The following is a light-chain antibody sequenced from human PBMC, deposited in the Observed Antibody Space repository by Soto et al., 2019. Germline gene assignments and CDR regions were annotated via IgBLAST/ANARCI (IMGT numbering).Light chain of an antibody. V-gene: IGKV3-11*01. CDR3: HQRRNWRFP. CDR1: QSVSSY. Sequence: EIVLTQCPATLSFSPGERSTRSCSASQSVSSYLAWYQQKLGQAPRRLIYDASNRATGIPARFSGSGSGPDFTLTLTSLQPNHFAVYYCHQRRNWRFPFGHGHKVDIK. J-gene: IGKJ3*01. CDR2: DAS.